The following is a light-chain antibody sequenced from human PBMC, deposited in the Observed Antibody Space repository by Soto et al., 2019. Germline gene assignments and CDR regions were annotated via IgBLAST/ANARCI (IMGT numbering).Light chain of an antibody. V-gene: IGKV1-17*02. CDR3: QQTNSFPFT. CDR2: AAS. CDR1: QGIRND. Sequence: IQMTQSPSSLSASVGDRVTITCRASQGIRNDLAWYQQKPGKAPKLLIYAASSLQSGVPSRFTGSGPGTEFTLTITNLQPEDFAIYYCQQTNSFPFTFGPGTKVDIK. J-gene: IGKJ3*01.